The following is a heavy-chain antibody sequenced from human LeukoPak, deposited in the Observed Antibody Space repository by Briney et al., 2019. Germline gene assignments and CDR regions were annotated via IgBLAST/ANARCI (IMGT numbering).Heavy chain of an antibody. CDR3: ARDAYNSGFDY. Sequence: PSETLSLTCTVSGGSISSSRYYWGWIRQPPGKGLEWIGSIYYSGSTYYNPSLKSRVTMSVNTSKNQFSLKLSSVTAADTAIYYCARDAYNSGFDYWGQGTWSPSPQ. D-gene: IGHD5-24*01. CDR1: GGSISSSRYY. CDR2: IYYSGST. V-gene: IGHV4-39*02. J-gene: IGHJ4*02.